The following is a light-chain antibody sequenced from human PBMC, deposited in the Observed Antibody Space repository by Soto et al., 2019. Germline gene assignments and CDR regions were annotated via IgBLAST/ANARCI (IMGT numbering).Light chain of an antibody. Sequence: DIVRTQSPDSLAVSLGERATINCKSSQSVLFNATSRNDLAWYQQKPGQPPKLLIYWASTRESGVPERFSGSGSGTDFTLTISRLQSEDGAVYYCQQYYSTPLTFGGGTKVEIK. CDR1: QSVLFNATSRND. J-gene: IGKJ4*01. V-gene: IGKV4-1*01. CDR3: QQYYSTPLT. CDR2: WAS.